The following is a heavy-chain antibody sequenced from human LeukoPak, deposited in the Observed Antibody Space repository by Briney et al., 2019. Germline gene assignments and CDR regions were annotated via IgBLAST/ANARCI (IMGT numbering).Heavy chain of an antibody. D-gene: IGHD3-10*01. CDR3: ARDPVRGIPDYFDY. CDR2: ISWNSGSI. Sequence: QTGGSLRLSYAASGFTFDDYAMHWVRQAPGKGLEWVSGISWNSGSIGYADSVKGRFTISRDNSKSTLYLQMNSLRVEDTAVHYCARDPVRGIPDYFDYWGQGTLVTVSS. V-gene: IGHV3-9*01. CDR1: GFTFDDYA. J-gene: IGHJ4*02.